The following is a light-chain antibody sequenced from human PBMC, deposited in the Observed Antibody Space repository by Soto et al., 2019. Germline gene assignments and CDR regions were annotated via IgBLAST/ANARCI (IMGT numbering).Light chain of an antibody. Sequence: QSALTQPRSVSGSPGQSVTISCTGSSSDVGGYNYVSWYQQHPGKAPKLIIYDVSKRPSGVPDRFSGSKSGNTASLTISGLQADDETDYYCCAYEGSYTVAFGTGTKLTAL. CDR3: CAYEGSYTVA. CDR2: DVS. V-gene: IGLV2-11*01. CDR1: SSDVGGYNY. J-gene: IGLJ1*01.